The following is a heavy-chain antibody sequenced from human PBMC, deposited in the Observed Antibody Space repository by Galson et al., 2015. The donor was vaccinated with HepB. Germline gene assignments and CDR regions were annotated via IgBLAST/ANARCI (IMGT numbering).Heavy chain of an antibody. CDR1: GFTFSNYA. Sequence: SLRLSCAASGFTFSNYAMNWVRQAPGKGLEWVSAICGSGGGTYYADSVKGRFTISRDNSKNTLRLQMNSLRAEDTAIYYCAKTYNSDWYEFDYWGQGTLVTVSS. D-gene: IGHD6-19*01. CDR2: ICGSGGGT. J-gene: IGHJ4*02. CDR3: AKTYNSDWYEFDY. V-gene: IGHV3-23*01.